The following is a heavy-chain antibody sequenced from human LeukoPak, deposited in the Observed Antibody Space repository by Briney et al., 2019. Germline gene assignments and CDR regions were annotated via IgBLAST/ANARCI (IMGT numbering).Heavy chain of an antibody. J-gene: IGHJ4*02. CDR3: ARVGGQQWLPQRIAY. Sequence: PGGSLRLSCAASGFSFSDYYMSWIRQAPGKGLEWVSYISSSGSTIYYADSVKGRFTISRDNAKNSLYLQMNSLRAEDTAVYYCARVGGQQWLPQRIAYWGQGTLATVSS. V-gene: IGHV3-11*01. D-gene: IGHD6-19*01. CDR2: ISSSGSTI. CDR1: GFSFSDYY.